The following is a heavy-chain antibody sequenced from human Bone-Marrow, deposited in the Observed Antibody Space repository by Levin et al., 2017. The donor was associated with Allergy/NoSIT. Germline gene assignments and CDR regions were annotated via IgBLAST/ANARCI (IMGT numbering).Heavy chain of an antibody. V-gene: IGHV4-39*07. Sequence: SETLSLTCSVSGASIDSHSYYWGWIRQPPGRGLEWVGSVHYSGTTYYNPSLKSRVTTSADTSKNQFSLKLSSVTAADTAVYYCTRAMAIRGNRHYYGMDVWGPGTTVIVSS. CDR1: GASIDSHSYY. CDR2: VHYSGTT. CDR3: TRAMAIRGNRHYYGMDV. D-gene: IGHD3-10*01. J-gene: IGHJ6*02.